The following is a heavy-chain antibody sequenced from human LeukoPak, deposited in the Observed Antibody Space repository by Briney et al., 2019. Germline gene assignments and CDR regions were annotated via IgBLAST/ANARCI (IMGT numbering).Heavy chain of an antibody. J-gene: IGHJ4*02. D-gene: IGHD3-16*02. CDR3: ARDSLAPYGDYVWGSYRGIDY. Sequence: PGGSLRLSCAASGFTFSSYSMNWVRQGPGEGLGWVSSISSSSSYIYYADSVKGRFTISRDNAKNSLYLQMNSLRAEDTAVYYCARDSLAPYGDYVWGSYRGIDYWGQGTLVTVSS. CDR2: ISSSSSYI. V-gene: IGHV3-21*01. CDR1: GFTFSSYS.